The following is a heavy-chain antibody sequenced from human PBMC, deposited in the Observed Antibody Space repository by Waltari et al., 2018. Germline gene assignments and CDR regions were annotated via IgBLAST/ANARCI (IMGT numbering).Heavy chain of an antibody. Sequence: LGPGLVEPSGTLSLICAVSRAFMSATYWWSWVRQSPGKGLVCIGQVRGTGKTNYNPSFASRVTVSVDTSTAQFSLKVTSATAADTAVYYCARDRGRGLYLDSWGQGILVTVSP. V-gene: IGHV4-4*02. CDR3: ARDRGRGLYLDS. J-gene: IGHJ4*02. D-gene: IGHD2-15*01. CDR2: VRGTGKT. CDR1: RAFMSATYW.